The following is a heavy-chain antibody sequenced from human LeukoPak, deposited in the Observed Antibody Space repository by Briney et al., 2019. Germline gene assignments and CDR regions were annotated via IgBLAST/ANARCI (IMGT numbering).Heavy chain of an antibody. CDR2: ISAYNGNT. Sequence: ASVKVSCKASGYTFTSYGISWVRQAPGQGLEWMGWISAYNGNTNYAQKLQGRVTMTTDTSTSTAYMELRRLRSDDTAVYYCARGGYDILTGYYNWFDPWGQGTLVTVSS. J-gene: IGHJ5*02. V-gene: IGHV1-18*01. CDR1: GYTFTSYG. D-gene: IGHD3-9*01. CDR3: ARGGYDILTGYYNWFDP.